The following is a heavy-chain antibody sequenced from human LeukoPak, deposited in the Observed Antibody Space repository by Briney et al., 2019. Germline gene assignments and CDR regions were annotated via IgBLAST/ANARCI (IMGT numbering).Heavy chain of an antibody. D-gene: IGHD3-10*01. V-gene: IGHV4-39*07. CDR1: GGSISSSSYY. CDR3: ARDPVRGDY. Sequence: SETLSLTCTVSGGSISSSSYYWGWIRQPPGKGLEWIGSIYYSGSTYYNPSLKSRVTISVDTSKNQFSLKLSSVTAADTAVYYCARDPVRGDYWGQGTLVTVSS. J-gene: IGHJ4*02. CDR2: IYYSGST.